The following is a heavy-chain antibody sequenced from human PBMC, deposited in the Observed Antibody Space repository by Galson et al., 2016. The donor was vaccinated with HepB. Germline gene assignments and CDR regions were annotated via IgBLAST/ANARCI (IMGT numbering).Heavy chain of an antibody. V-gene: IGHV1-69*13. D-gene: IGHD3-10*01. CDR2: IIPVFGTT. Sequence: SVKVSCKGSGDTFSIYGINWVRQAPGQGLQWMGGIIPVFGTTSYAQKFQGRVTITADESTNTAYMELSSLRSEDTAIYYCACGTYYYRSRFYSNIDYWGQGTLVTVSS. CDR3: ACGTYYYRSRFYSNIDY. J-gene: IGHJ4*01. CDR1: GDTFSIYG.